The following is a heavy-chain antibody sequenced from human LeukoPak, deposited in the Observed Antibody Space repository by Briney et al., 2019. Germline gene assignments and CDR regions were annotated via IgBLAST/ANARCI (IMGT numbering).Heavy chain of an antibody. V-gene: IGHV3-23*01. J-gene: IGHJ4*02. CDR3: ANPVPPAHIAVAGPFDY. Sequence: GGSLRLSCAASGFTFSSYAMSWVRQAPGKGLEWVSAISGSGGSTYYADSVKGRFTISRDNSKNTLYLQMNSLRAEDTAVYYCANPVPPAHIAVAGPFDYWGQGTLVTVSS. CDR2: ISGSGGST. D-gene: IGHD6-19*01. CDR1: GFTFSSYA.